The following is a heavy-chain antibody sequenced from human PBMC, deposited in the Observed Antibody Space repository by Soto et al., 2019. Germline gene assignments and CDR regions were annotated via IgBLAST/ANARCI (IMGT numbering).Heavy chain of an antibody. V-gene: IGHV1-18*04. CDR1: GYTFTSYG. Sequence: WASVKVSCKASGYTFTSYGISWVRQAPGQGLEWMGWISAYNGNTNYAQKLQGRVTMTTDASTSTAYMELRSLRSDDTAVYYYARDPEQDIVVVPAAIPNNYYYYYGMDVWGQGTTVTVSS. J-gene: IGHJ6*02. D-gene: IGHD2-2*02. CDR3: ARDPEQDIVVVPAAIPNNYYYYYGMDV. CDR2: ISAYNGNT.